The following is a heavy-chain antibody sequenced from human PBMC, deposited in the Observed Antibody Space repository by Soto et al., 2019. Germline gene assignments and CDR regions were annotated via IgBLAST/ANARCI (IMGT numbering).Heavy chain of an antibody. V-gene: IGHV1-58*02. Sequence: SVKVSCKASGFTFTSSAMQWVRQARGQRLEWIGWIVVGSGNTNYAQKFQERVTITRDMSTSTAYMELSSLRSEDTAVYYCAADVDCSGGSCYRDFDYWGQGTLVTVS. CDR2: IVVGSGNT. CDR3: AADVDCSGGSCYRDFDY. J-gene: IGHJ4*02. D-gene: IGHD2-15*01. CDR1: GFTFTSSA.